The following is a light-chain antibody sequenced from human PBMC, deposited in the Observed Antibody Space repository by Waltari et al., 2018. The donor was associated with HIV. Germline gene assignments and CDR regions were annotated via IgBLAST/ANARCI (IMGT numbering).Light chain of an antibody. V-gene: IGLV2-18*02. J-gene: IGLJ2*01. CDR2: EVN. Sequence: PLTQPPPVSVSPAQSVPIASTGTGRSVGNSNRVPCYRQSPGTAPKLMIYEVNKRPSGVPDRFSGSKSGNTASLTISGLQAEDEADYYCSSYTSSSTHVIFGGGTKLTVL. CDR3: SSYTSSSTHVI. CDR1: GRSVGNSNR.